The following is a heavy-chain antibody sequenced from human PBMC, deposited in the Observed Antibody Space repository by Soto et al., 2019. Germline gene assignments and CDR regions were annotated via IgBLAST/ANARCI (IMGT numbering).Heavy chain of an antibody. J-gene: IGHJ2*01. D-gene: IGHD3-10*01. CDR2: VYFSGDT. CDR3: ARDPRRTRGWKFEL. V-gene: IGHV4-31*03. CDR1: GGSISTSDYY. Sequence: QVQLQESGPGLVRPSETLSLTCTVSGGSISTSDYYWSWIRQHPLRGLEWIGYVYFSGDTFYNPSFESRVVISVDTSENRFSLKLTSVTAADTAVYYCARDPRRTRGWKFELWGRGARVTVSS.